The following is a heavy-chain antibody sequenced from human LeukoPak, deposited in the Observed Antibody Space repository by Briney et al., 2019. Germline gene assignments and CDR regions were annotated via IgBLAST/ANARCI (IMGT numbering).Heavy chain of an antibody. D-gene: IGHD6-13*01. CDR2: ISAYNGNT. CDR3: ARFKQQLVPSWLDP. V-gene: IGHV1-18*01. Sequence: GASVKVSCKASGYTFTSYGISWVRQAPGQGLEWMGWISAYNGNTNYAQKLQGRVTMTTDTSTSTAYMELRSLRSDDTAVYYCARFKQQLVPSWLDPWGQGTLVTVSS. CDR1: GYTFTSYG. J-gene: IGHJ5*02.